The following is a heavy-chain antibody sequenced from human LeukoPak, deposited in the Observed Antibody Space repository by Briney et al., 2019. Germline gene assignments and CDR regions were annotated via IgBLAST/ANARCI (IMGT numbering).Heavy chain of an antibody. V-gene: IGHV4-34*01. CDR3: ASTTPEVYYYMDV. CDR2: INNSGST. CDR1: GGSFSGYY. Sequence: PSETLSLTCAVYGGSFSGYYWSWIRQPPGKGLEWIGEINNSGSTNYNPSLKSRVTISVDTSKNQFSLKLSSVTAADTAVYYCASTTPEVYYYMDVWGKGTTVTISS. J-gene: IGHJ6*03. D-gene: IGHD2-15*01.